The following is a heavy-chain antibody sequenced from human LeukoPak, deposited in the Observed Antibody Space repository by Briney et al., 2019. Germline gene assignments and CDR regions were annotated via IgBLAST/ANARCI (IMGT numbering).Heavy chain of an antibody. V-gene: IGHV4-4*07. CDR2: IYTSGST. D-gene: IGHD2-2*01. CDR1: GGSISSYY. Sequence: SETLSLTCTVSGGSISSYYWSWIRQPAGKGLEWIGRIYTSGSTNYNPSLKSRVTMSVDTSKNQFSLKLSSVTAADTAVYYCARDHCSSTSCYLGNWFDPWGQGTLVTVSS. J-gene: IGHJ5*02. CDR3: ARDHCSSTSCYLGNWFDP.